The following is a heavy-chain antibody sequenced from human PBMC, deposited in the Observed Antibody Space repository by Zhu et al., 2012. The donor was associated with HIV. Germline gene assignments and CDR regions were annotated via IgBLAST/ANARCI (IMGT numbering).Heavy chain of an antibody. CDR2: IYYSGNA. CDR3: ARTRESGNYYGGVSWFDP. D-gene: IGHD1-26*01. CDR1: GGSIISGGHY. V-gene: IGHV4-30-4*08. J-gene: IGHJ5*02. Sequence: QVQLQESGPRLVKPSQTLSLTCIVSGGSIISGGHYWSWVRQTPGRGLEWIASIYYSGNAYYNASLKSRGTVSVDKSRNRFSLILTSVTAADTAVYYCARTRESGNYYGGVSWFDPWGQGTLVTASS.